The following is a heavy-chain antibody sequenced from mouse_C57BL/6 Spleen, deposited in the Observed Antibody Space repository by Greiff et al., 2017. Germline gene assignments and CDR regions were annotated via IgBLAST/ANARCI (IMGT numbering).Heavy chain of an antibody. CDR3: AMLPFSTVVDYYAMDY. D-gene: IGHD1-1*01. CDR1: GFNIKNTY. CDR2: IDPANGNT. Sequence: VQLQQSVAELVRPGASVKLSCTASGFNIKNTYMHWVKQRPEQGLEWIGRIDPANGNTKYAPKFQGKATITADTSSTTAYLPLSSLTSEDTAIYYCAMLPFSTVVDYYAMDYWGQGTSVTVSS. J-gene: IGHJ4*01. V-gene: IGHV14-3*01.